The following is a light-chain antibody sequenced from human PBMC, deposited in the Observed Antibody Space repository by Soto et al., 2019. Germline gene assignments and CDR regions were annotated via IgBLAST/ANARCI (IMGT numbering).Light chain of an antibody. J-gene: IGKJ5*01. Sequence: DIQMTQSPSSLAASVGDRVTITCRASQGISNYLAWYQQKPGKVPKLLIYAASTLQSGVPSRFSGSGSGTDFTLTISSLQPADVATYYCQKYNSALPITFGQGTRLEIK. CDR1: QGISNY. V-gene: IGKV1-27*01. CDR2: AAS. CDR3: QKYNSALPIT.